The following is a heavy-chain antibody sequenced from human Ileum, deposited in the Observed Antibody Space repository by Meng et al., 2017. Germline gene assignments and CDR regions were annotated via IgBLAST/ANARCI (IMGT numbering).Heavy chain of an antibody. CDR3: VRNEGYSLGD. D-gene: IGHD2-21*01. CDR1: GDSTSSRNV. CDR2: ISQESGRT. V-gene: IGHV4-4*02. Sequence: GPVLVKPSGPMVRTRAVPGDSTSSRNVWIWATQPPGKGLEWIGEISQESGRTNYNPSLKSRVTISLDKSKNQFSLNLNSVTAADTAVYYCVRNEGYSLGDWGQGTLVTVPS. J-gene: IGHJ4*02.